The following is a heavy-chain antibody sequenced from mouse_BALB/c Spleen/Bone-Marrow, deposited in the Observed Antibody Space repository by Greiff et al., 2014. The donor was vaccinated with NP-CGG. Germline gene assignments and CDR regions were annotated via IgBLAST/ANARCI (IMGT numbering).Heavy chain of an antibody. V-gene: IGHV3-2*02. D-gene: IGHD1-1*01. CDR3: ARTHYYGSSYPY. CDR1: GYSITSDYA. CDR2: ISYSGNT. Sequence: VQLKQSGPGLVKPSQSLSLICTVTGYSITSDYAWNWIRQFPGNKLEWMGYISYSGNTRYNPSLKSRISISRDTSKNRFFLQLNSVTTEDTATYYCARTHYYGSSYPYWGQGTLVTVSA. J-gene: IGHJ3*01.